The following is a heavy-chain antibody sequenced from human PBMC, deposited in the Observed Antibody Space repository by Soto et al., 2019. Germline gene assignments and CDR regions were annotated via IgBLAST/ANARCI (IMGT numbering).Heavy chain of an antibody. V-gene: IGHV4-31*03. CDR1: GDSITSGGYY. CDR2: IYYSGVT. J-gene: IGHJ5*02. Sequence: QVQLQESGPGLVKPSQTLSLTCTVSGDSITSGGYYWTWIRQYPGKGLEYIGCIYYSGVTYYNPSRKSRVTISADTSTNHFSLKVSSVTAADTAIYYCARDLRGRGSGRFDPWGQGTPGNGSS. D-gene: IGHD3-10*01. CDR3: ARDLRGRGSGRFDP.